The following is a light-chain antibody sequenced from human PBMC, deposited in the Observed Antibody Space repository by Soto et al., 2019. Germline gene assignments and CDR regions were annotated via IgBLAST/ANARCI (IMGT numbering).Light chain of an antibody. Sequence: QSALTQPASVSGSPGQSITISCTGTTSDVGGYSFVSWYQLHPGKAPKLRIYEVSNRPSGVSNRFSGSKSGNTASLTISGLQAEDESDYYCSSYTTSGTRVFGTGTKLTVL. CDR1: TSDVGGYSF. CDR2: EVS. CDR3: SSYTTSGTRV. V-gene: IGLV2-14*01. J-gene: IGLJ1*01.